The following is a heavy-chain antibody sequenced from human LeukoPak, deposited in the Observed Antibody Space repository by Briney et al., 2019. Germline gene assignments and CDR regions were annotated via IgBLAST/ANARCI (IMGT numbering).Heavy chain of an antibody. V-gene: IGHV3-48*01. CDR1: GFTFSSFG. J-gene: IGHJ3*02. CDR3: ATGLVVPDAFDI. Sequence: GGSLRLSCAASGFTFSSFGMDWVRQAPGKGLEWVSYISSSNSIIYYADSVKDRFTISRDNAKNSLYLQMNSLRAEDTAVYYCATGLVVPDAFDIWGQGTMVTVSS. D-gene: IGHD3-22*01. CDR2: ISSSNSII.